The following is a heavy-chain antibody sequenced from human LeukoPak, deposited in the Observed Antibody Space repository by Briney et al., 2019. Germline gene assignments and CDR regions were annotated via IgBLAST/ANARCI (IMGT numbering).Heavy chain of an antibody. D-gene: IGHD6-19*01. J-gene: IGHJ6*02. Sequence: PSETLSLTCAVYGVSFSGYYWSWIRQPPGKGLEWIGEINHSGSTNYNPSLKSRVTISVDTSKNQFSLKLSSVTAADTAVYYCARGRSSGWGYYYYGMDVWGQGTTVTVSS. CDR2: INHSGST. CDR3: ARGRSSGWGYYYYGMDV. CDR1: GVSFSGYY. V-gene: IGHV4-34*01.